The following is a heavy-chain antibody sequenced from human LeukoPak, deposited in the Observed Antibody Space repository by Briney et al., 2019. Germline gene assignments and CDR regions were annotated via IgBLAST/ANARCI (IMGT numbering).Heavy chain of an antibody. J-gene: IGHJ3*02. D-gene: IGHD2-2*01. V-gene: IGHV4-39*01. CDR3: ARLDWATRRVFDI. Sequence: SETLSLTCTVSGGSISSSSYYWGWIRQPPGKGLEWIGSIYYSGSTYYNPSLKSRVTISVDTSKNQFSLKLTSVTTADTAVYHCARLDWATRRVFDIWGQGTVVTVSS. CDR1: GGSISSSSYY. CDR2: IYYSGST.